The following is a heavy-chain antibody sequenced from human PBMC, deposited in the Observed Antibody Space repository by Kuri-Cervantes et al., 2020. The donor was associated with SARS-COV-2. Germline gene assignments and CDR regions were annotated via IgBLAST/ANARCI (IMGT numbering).Heavy chain of an antibody. CDR3: AREVDYCSGGSCYFGGRGNYYNYGMDV. J-gene: IGHJ6*02. CDR2: INHSGST. Sequence: ESLKISCAVYGGSFSGYYWSWIRQPPGKGLEWIGEINHSGSTNYNPSLKSRVTISVDTSKNQFSLKLSSVTAADTAVYYCAREVDYCSGGSCYFGGRGNYYNYGMDVRGQGTTVTVSS. CDR1: GGSFSGYY. V-gene: IGHV4-34*01. D-gene: IGHD2-15*01.